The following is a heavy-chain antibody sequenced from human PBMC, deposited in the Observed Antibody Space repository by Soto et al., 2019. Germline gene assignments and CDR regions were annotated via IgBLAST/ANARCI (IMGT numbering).Heavy chain of an antibody. CDR3: ARDQRYCSSASCYYYGMDV. CDR2: IYYSGST. D-gene: IGHD2-2*01. CDR1: GGSISSGGYY. V-gene: IGHV4-31*02. Sequence: PSETLSHTCTVSGGSISSGGYYWSWIRQHPGKGLEWIGYIYYSGSTYYNPSLKSRVTLSVDTSKNQFSLKLSSVTAADTAVYYCARDQRYCSSASCYYYGMDVWGQGTTVTVSS. J-gene: IGHJ6*02.